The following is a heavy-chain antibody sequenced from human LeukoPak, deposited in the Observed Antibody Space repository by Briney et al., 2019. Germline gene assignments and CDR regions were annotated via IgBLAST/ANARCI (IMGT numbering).Heavy chain of an antibody. CDR2: IYYSGST. V-gene: IGHV4-39*07. CDR3: ARAPPYGDSNWFDP. J-gene: IGHJ5*02. Sequence: ASETLSLTCTVSGGSISSSSYYWGWIRQPPGKGLEWIGSIYYSGSTYYNPSLKSRVTISVDTSKNQFSLKLSSVTAADTAVYYCARAPPYGDSNWFDPWGQGTLVTVSS. D-gene: IGHD4-17*01. CDR1: GGSISSSSYY.